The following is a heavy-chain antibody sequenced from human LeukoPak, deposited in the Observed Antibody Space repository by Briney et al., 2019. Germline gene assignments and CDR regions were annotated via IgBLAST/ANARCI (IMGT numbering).Heavy chain of an antibody. CDR3: AIIINPDKYSSGYYTEYFQH. Sequence: SVKVSCKASGGTFSSYAISWVRQAPGQGLEWMGRIIPILGMANYAQKFQGRVTITADKSTSTAYMELSSLRSEDTAVYYCAIIINPDKYSSGYYTEYFQHWGQGTLVTVSS. CDR2: IIPILGMA. V-gene: IGHV1-69*04. D-gene: IGHD3-22*01. J-gene: IGHJ1*01. CDR1: GGTFSSYA.